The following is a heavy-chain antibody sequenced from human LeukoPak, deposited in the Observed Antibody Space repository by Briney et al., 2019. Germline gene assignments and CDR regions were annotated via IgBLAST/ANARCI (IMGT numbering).Heavy chain of an antibody. CDR2: ISGSGVST. CDR3: AKVPKWSRSHMDV. V-gene: IGHV3-23*01. J-gene: IGHJ6*03. CDR1: GFTFSTYA. D-gene: IGHD6-13*01. Sequence: GGSLRLSCVASGFTFSTYAMGWVRQAPEKGLEWVSVISGSGVSTYYADSVKGRFTISRDNPENTVYLQMNSLRAEDTAVYYCAKVPKWSRSHMDVWGKGTTVTVSS.